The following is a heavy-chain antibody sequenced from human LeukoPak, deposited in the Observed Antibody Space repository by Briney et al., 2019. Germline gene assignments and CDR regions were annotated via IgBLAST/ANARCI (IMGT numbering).Heavy chain of an antibody. CDR3: AKDRSTTWAFDY. CDR1: GFSFSTYA. V-gene: IGHV3-30*02. J-gene: IGHJ4*02. D-gene: IGHD1-14*01. Sequence: QAGGSLRLSCAASGFSFSTYAMHWVRQAPGRGLEWVSFISYDGGRKYYGDSVKGRFTISRDNSKNTLYLQMNRLTADDTAVYYCAKDRSTTWAFDYWGQGTLVTVSS. CDR2: ISYDGGRK.